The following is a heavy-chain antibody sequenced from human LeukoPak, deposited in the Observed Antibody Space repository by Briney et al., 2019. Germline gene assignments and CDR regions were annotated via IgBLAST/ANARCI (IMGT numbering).Heavy chain of an antibody. D-gene: IGHD3-9*01. V-gene: IGHV3-23*01. CDR1: GFTFSGYA. CDR2: ISGSGGST. Sequence: GGSLRLSCAASGFTFSGYAMSWVRQAPGKGLEWVSAISGSGGSTYYADSVKGRFTISGDNSKNTLYLQMNSLRAEDTAVYYCAASTTAYYDILTGYYNLHYYYMDVWGKGTTVTVSS. J-gene: IGHJ6*03. CDR3: AASTTAYYDILTGYYNLHYYYMDV.